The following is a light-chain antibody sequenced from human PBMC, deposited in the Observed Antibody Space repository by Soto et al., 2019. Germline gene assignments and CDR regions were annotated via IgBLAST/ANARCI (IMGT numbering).Light chain of an antibody. J-gene: IGKJ1*01. CDR3: QHSYNFPWT. Sequence: DIQMTQSPSSLSASVGDRVTITCRASQNIIKFLSWYQQKPGKAPRALIYDVSILETGVPSRFSGTRYGTDFTLTISSLQPEDFATYYCQHSYNFPWTFGQGTRVEI. CDR1: QNIIKF. V-gene: IGKV1-39*01. CDR2: DVS.